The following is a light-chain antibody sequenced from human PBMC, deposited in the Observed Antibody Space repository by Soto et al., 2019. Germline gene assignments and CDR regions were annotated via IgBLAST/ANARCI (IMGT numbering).Light chain of an antibody. CDR1: QSVGSSY. CDR2: GAT. CDR3: QQRSNWLSIT. J-gene: IGKJ5*01. Sequence: ERVLTQSPGTRSLSPGERATLSCRASQSVGSSYLAWYQQKPGRAPRLLIYGATNRATGIPDRFSGSGSGTDFTLTISSLEPEDFAVYYCQQRSNWLSITFGQGTRLEI. V-gene: IGKV3D-20*02.